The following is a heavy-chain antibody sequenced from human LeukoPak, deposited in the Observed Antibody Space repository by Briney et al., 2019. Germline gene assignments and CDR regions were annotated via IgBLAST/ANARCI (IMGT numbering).Heavy chain of an antibody. Sequence: SETLSLTCTVSGYSISSGYYWGWIRQPPGKGLEWIGSIYHSGSTYYNPSLKSRLTISVDTSKNQFSLKLSSVTAADTAVYYCASLRTGDFDYWGQGALVTVSS. CDR1: GYSISSGYY. CDR3: ASLRTGDFDY. D-gene: IGHD3-10*01. J-gene: IGHJ4*02. CDR2: IYHSGST. V-gene: IGHV4-38-2*02.